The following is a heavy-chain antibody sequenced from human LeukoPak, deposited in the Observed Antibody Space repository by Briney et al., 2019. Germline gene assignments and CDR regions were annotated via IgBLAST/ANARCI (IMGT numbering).Heavy chain of an antibody. V-gene: IGHV3-74*01. CDR3: VRDLGGRSGH. D-gene: IGHD1-26*01. Sequence: RXSCXXXGFTFSSNWMHWVRQAPGKGLVWVSRINEDGSTTNYADSVKGRSTIFRDNAKNTLYLQMNSLRAEDTAVYYCVRDLGGRSGHWGQGTLVTVSS. CDR1: GFTFSSNW. J-gene: IGHJ4*02. CDR2: INEDGSTT.